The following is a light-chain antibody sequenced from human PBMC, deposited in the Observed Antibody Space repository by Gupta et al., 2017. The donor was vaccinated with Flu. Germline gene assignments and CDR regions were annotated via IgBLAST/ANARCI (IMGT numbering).Light chain of an antibody. V-gene: IGLV1-47*01. CDR1: SSNIGSNY. CDR2: KSN. J-gene: IGLJ1*01. CDR3: ATWDDSLSAYV. Sequence: SVLTQPPSASGTPGQRVTISCSGSSSNIGSNYVYWYQQLPGTAPKLLMYKSNQRPSGVPVRFSGSKSGTSASLFISGLRPEDEADYYCATWDDSLSAYVFGTGTKVTVL.